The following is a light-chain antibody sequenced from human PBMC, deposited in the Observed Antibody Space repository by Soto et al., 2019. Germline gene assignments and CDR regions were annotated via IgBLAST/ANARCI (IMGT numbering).Light chain of an antibody. CDR3: CSFRFNNFAV. CDR2: ETT. J-gene: IGLJ3*02. Sequence: QSVLTQPASVSGSPGQSITISFTGTSSDVGTYDLVSWYQQHPGKAPKLMIFETTKRPSGSSSRFSASKSGNKASLTISGLQADDEADYYCCSFRFNNFAVFGGGTKLTVL. V-gene: IGLV2-23*01. CDR1: SSDVGTYDL.